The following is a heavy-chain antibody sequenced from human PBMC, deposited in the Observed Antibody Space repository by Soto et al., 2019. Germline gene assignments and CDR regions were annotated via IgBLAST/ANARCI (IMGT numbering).Heavy chain of an antibody. D-gene: IGHD3-3*01. Sequence: NPSETLSLTCAVYGGSFSGYDWCWIRQRPGKGLEWIGEINHSGSTTYNPSLKSRVTISVDTSKNQFSLKLSSVTAADTAVYYCASLYHFWSGNDGFHLSGPGTIVTVS. CDR3: ASLYHFWSGNDGFHL. CDR1: GGSFSGYD. CDR2: INHSGST. V-gene: IGHV4-34*01. J-gene: IGHJ3*01.